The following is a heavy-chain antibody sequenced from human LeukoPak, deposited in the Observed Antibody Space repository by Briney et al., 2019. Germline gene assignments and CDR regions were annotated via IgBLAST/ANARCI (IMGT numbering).Heavy chain of an antibody. J-gene: IGHJ3*02. D-gene: IGHD3-22*01. CDR3: ARVMSGYYSLGAFDI. Sequence: ASVKVSCKASGYTFTGYYMHWVRQAPGQGLEWMGWINPNSGGTNYAQKFQGRVTMTRDTSISTAYMELSRLRSDDTAVYYGARVMSGYYSLGAFDIWGQGTMVTVSS. V-gene: IGHV1-2*02. CDR2: INPNSGGT. CDR1: GYTFTGYY.